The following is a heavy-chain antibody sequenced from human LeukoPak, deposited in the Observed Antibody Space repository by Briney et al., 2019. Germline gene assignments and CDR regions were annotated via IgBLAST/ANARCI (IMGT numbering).Heavy chain of an antibody. D-gene: IGHD3-10*01. V-gene: IGHV3-74*01. J-gene: IGHJ4*02. CDR3: ARGPPDGSGSYYPGDY. CDR1: GFTFSSYW. Sequence: GGSLRLSCAASGFTFSSYWMHWVRQAPGKGLVWVSRINPDGSVTSYADSVKGRFTISRDNAMNTLYLQMNSLRAEDTAVYFCARGPPDGSGSYYPGDYWGQGTLVTVSS. CDR2: INPDGSVT.